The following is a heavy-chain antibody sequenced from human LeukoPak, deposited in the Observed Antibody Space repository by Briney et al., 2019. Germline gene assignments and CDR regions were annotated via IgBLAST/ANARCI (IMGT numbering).Heavy chain of an antibody. V-gene: IGHV3-11*06. CDR2: ISSISSYT. CDR1: GFTLSDYY. Sequence: PGGSLRPSCAPSGFTLSDYYMSWIRQAPGKGLEWVSYISSISSYTNYADSVKGRFTITRDNAKNSLYLKMNSLRADDTAVYYCASSIAAAGRFDYWGQGTLVTVSS. J-gene: IGHJ4*02. D-gene: IGHD6-13*01. CDR3: ASSIAAAGRFDY.